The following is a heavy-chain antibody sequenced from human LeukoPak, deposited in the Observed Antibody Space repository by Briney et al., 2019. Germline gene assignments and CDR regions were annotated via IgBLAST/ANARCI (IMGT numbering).Heavy chain of an antibody. CDR1: GGSISSYY. V-gene: IGHV4-59*08. D-gene: IGHD3-22*01. CDR3: ARHNQKYDSSGYAIDY. CDR2: IYYSGST. Sequence: SETLSLTCTVSGGSISSYYWSWIRQPPGKGLEWIGYIYYSGSTNYNPSLKSRVTISVDTSKNQFSLKLSSVTAADTAVYYCARHNQKYDSSGYAIDYWGQGTLATVSS. J-gene: IGHJ4*02.